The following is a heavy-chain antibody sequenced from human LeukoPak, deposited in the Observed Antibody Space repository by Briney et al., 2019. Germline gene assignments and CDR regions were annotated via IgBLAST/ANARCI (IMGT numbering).Heavy chain of an antibody. CDR2: ISWNSGSI. Sequence: GGSLRLSCAASGFTFDDYTMHWVRQAPGKGLEWVSGISWNSGSIGYADSVKGRFTISRDNAKNSLYLQMNSLRAEDTALYYCAKASSLWFGELFMTGWFDPWGQGTLVTVSS. J-gene: IGHJ5*02. CDR1: GFTFDDYT. D-gene: IGHD3-10*01. V-gene: IGHV3-9*01. CDR3: AKASSLWFGELFMTGWFDP.